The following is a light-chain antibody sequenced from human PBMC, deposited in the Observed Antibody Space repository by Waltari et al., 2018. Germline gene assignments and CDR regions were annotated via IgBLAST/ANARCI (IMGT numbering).Light chain of an antibody. Sequence: QPVLTQPPSLSASPGTSASLTCTLRSDINVDNSRLYWYQQKPGSPPQYLLRYRSDSDKHQDSRVPSRFSGSKDASANAGILLISVLQSEDEADYYCMIWHINAVVFGGGTTLTVL. J-gene: IGLJ2*01. CDR3: MIWHINAVV. V-gene: IGLV5-45*01. CDR1: SDINVDNSR. CDR2: YRSDSDK.